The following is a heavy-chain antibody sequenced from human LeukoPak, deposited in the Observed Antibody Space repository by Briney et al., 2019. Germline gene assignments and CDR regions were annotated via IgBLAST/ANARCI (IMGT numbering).Heavy chain of an antibody. V-gene: IGHV4-59*01. CDR3: AREYSSSWTY. CDR2: IYYSGST. Sequence: SETLSLTCTVSGGSISSYYWSWIRQPPGKGLEWIGYIYYSGSTNYNPSLKSRVTISVDTSKNQFSLKLSSVTAADTAVYYCAREYSSSWTYWGQGTLVTVSS. CDR1: GGSISSYY. D-gene: IGHD6-13*01. J-gene: IGHJ4*02.